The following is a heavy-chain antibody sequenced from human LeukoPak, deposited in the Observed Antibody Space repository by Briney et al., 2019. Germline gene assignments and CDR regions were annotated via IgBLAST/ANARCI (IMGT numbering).Heavy chain of an antibody. D-gene: IGHD2-21*02. CDR3: ARAVHCGGDCYLNFDY. CDR1: GGSFSGYY. J-gene: IGHJ4*02. CDR2: INHSGST. V-gene: IGHV4-34*01. Sequence: SETLSLTCAVYGGSFSGYYWSWIRQPPGKGLEWIGEINHSGSTNYNPSLKSRVTISVDTSKNQFSLKLSSVTAADTAVYYCARAVHCGGDCYLNFDYWGQGTLVTVSS.